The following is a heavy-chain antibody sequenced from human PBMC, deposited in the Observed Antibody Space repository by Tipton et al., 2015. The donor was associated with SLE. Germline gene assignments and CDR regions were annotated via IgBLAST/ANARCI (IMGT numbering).Heavy chain of an antibody. CDR1: GYTFTSYY. J-gene: IGHJ4*02. Sequence: QLVQSGAEVKKPGASVKVSCKASGYTFTSYYMHWVRQAPGRGLEWMGIINPSGGSTGYAQKFQGRVTMTRDTSTSTVYMELSSLRSDDTAVYSCARATGTKSPYYFDYWGQGTLVTVSP. D-gene: IGHD1-7*01. CDR2: INPSGGST. CDR3: ARATGTKSPYYFDY. V-gene: IGHV1-46*01.